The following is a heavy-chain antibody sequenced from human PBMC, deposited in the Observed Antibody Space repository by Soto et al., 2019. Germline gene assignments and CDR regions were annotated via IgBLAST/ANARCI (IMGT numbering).Heavy chain of an antibody. CDR2: ISYDGSNK. J-gene: IGHJ6*02. D-gene: IGHD6-13*01. Sequence: QVQLVESGGGVVQPGRSLRLSYAASGFTFSSYGMHWVRQAPGKGLEWVAVISYDGSNKYYADSVKGRFTISRDNSKNPLYLQMNSLRAEDTAVYYCAKGGIPGLDYGMDVWGQGTTVTVSS. CDR1: GFTFSSYG. CDR3: AKGGIPGLDYGMDV. V-gene: IGHV3-30*18.